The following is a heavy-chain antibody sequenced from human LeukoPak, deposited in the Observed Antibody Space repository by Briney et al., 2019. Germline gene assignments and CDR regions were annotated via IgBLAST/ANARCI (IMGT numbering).Heavy chain of an antibody. D-gene: IGHD1-1*01. CDR1: GGSISGYY. CDR3: ASGFRGQLGYFDY. J-gene: IGHJ4*02. Sequence: SETLSLTCTVSGGSISGYYWSWIRQPPGKGLEWIGYIYYSGSTNYNPSLKSRVTISVDTSKNQFSLKLRSVTAADTAIYYCASGFRGQLGYFDYWGQGTLVTVSS. V-gene: IGHV4-59*01. CDR2: IYYSGST.